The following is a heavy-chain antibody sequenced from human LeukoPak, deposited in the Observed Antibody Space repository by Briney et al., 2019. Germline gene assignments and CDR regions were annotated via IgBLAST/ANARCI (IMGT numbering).Heavy chain of an antibody. CDR1: GFTFSDYY. V-gene: IGHV3-11*01. CDR3: HRTYYDFWSGYQMYYFDY. J-gene: IGHJ4*02. Sequence: GGSLRLSCAASGFTFSDYYMSWIRQAPGKGLEWVSYISSSGSTIYYADSVKGRFTISRDNSKNTLYLQMNSLRAEDTAVYYCHRTYYDFWSGYQMYYFDYWGQGTLVTVSS. D-gene: IGHD3-3*01. CDR2: ISSSGSTI.